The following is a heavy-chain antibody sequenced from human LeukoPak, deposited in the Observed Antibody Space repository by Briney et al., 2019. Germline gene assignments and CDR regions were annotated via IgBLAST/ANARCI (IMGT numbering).Heavy chain of an antibody. CDR1: GGTFSSYA. V-gene: IGHV1-69*05. D-gene: IGHD3-22*01. CDR3: ARDEGAYYYDSSGYYFGY. Sequence: GASVKVSCKASGGTFSSYAISWVRQAPGQGLEWMGRIIPIFGTANYAQKFQGRVTITTDESTSTAYMELSSLRSEDTAVYYCARDEGAYYYDSSGYYFGYWGQGTLVTVSS. J-gene: IGHJ4*02. CDR2: IIPIFGTA.